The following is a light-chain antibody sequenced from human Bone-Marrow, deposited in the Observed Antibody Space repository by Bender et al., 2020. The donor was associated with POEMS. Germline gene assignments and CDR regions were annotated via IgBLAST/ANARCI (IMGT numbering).Light chain of an antibody. J-gene: IGLJ3*02. CDR2: RND. Sequence: QSVLTQPPSASGTPGQRVTISCSGSNSNIGNNYVYWYQQFPGTAPQVLIYRNDQRPSGVSDRFSGSKSCTSASLAITGLRSEDEADFFCSSWDDRLSGPVFGGGTKLTVL. CDR3: SSWDDRLSGPV. V-gene: IGLV1-47*01. CDR1: NSNIGNNY.